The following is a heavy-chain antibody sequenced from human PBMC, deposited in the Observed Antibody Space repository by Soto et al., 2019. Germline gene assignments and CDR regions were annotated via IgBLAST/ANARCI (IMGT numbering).Heavy chain of an antibody. CDR2: ISYDGSNK. D-gene: IGHD3-10*01. V-gene: IGHV3-30*18. Sequence: QVQLVESGGGVVQPGRSLRLSCAASGLTFSNYGMHWVRQAPGKGPEWVAVISYDGSNKYYEDSVKGRFTISRDNSKNKLYLQMDSLRAEDTAVYYCAKDRGPYGSGSDGVWGKVTTVNVSS. CDR3: AKDRGPYGSGSDGV. J-gene: IGHJ6*04. CDR1: GLTFSNYG.